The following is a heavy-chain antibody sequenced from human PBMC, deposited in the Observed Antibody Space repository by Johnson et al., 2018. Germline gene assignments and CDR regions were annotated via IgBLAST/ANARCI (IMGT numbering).Heavy chain of an antibody. Sequence: VQLVESGGGLVQXGGSLRLSCAASGFTFSSYWMSWVRQAPGKGLEWVANIKHDGSEKYYVDSGKGRFTISRDNAKNSLYLQMNSLRDEDTGVYYRASASDYGMDVWGQGTTVTVSS. V-gene: IGHV3-7*01. CDR1: GFTFSSYW. CDR2: IKHDGSEK. J-gene: IGHJ6*02. CDR3: ASASDYGMDV.